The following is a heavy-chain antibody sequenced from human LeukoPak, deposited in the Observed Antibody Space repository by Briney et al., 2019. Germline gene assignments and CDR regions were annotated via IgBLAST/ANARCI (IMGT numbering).Heavy chain of an antibody. J-gene: IGHJ4*02. V-gene: IGHV3-48*03. CDR1: GFTFSSYE. Sequence: QPGGSLRLSCVASGFTFSSYEMNWVRQAPGKGLECVSYISSSGSTIYYADSVKGRFTISRDDAKNSLYLQMNSLRAEDTAVYYCARTSGSYLSPWDYWGQGTLVTVSS. CDR3: ARTSGSYLSPWDY. D-gene: IGHD1-26*01. CDR2: ISSSGSTI.